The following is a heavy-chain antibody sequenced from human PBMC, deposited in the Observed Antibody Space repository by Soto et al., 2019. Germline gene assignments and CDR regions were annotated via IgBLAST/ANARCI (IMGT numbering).Heavy chain of an antibody. V-gene: IGHV3-23*01. CDR2: MSGSAGDT. J-gene: IGHJ5*02. D-gene: IGHD3-22*01. CDR1: GFTSSTYA. CDR3: AKAAMYDNSDSWFDP. Sequence: PVGSLRLSCAASGFTSSTYAMSWVRQAPGKGLEWVSGMSGSAGDTYYADSVKGRFTISRDNSKNTLYLQMNSLRAEDTALYYCAKAAMYDNSDSWFDPWGQGTLVTVSS.